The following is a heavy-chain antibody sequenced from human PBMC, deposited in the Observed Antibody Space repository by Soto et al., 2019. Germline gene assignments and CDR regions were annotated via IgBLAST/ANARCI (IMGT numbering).Heavy chain of an antibody. CDR2: MNPNSGDT. Sequence: QVQLVQSGAEVKKPGASVKVSCKASGYTFSTYDINWVRQAPGQGLEWMGWMNPNSGDTGSAQKFLGRVTITRDSSLRTVYMELSSLSAEDPAVYYCARVKHYGAGSYEKFFYYYGLDVWGHGTTGNASS. CDR1: GYTFSTYD. V-gene: IGHV1-8*01. J-gene: IGHJ6*02. D-gene: IGHD3-10*01. CDR3: ARVKHYGAGSYEKFFYYYGLDV.